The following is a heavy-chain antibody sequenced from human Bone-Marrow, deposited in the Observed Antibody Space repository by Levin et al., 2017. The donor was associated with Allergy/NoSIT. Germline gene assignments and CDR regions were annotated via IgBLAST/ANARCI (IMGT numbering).Heavy chain of an antibody. CDR1: GGSISSYY. V-gene: IGHV4-59*01. CDR2: IHHSGSA. Sequence: SQTLSLTCTVSGGSISSYYWTWIRQPPGKGLEWIGYIHHSGSAKYNSSLKSRVTMSVETSKNQFSLNLSSVTAADTAVYYCASLSSAGGIDYWGQGTLVTVSS. D-gene: IGHD6-19*01. CDR3: ASLSSAGGIDY. J-gene: IGHJ4*02.